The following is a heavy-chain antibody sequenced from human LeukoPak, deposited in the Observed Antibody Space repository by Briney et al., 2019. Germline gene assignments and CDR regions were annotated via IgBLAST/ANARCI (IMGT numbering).Heavy chain of an antibody. Sequence: GGSLRLSCAASGFTFSSYAMSWVRQPPGKGLEWVSAISGSGGGTYYADSVKGRFTISRDNSKNTLYLQMNSLRAEDTAVYYCAKGVSGRSYYFDYWGQGTLVTVSS. CDR2: ISGSGGGT. D-gene: IGHD6-19*01. V-gene: IGHV3-23*01. J-gene: IGHJ4*02. CDR1: GFTFSSYA. CDR3: AKGVSGRSYYFDY.